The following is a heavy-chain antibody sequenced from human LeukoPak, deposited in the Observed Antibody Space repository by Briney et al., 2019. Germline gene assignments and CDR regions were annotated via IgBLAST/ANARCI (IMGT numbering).Heavy chain of an antibody. CDR1: GDYITTINYY. D-gene: IGHD3-9*01. J-gene: IGHJ4*02. CDR3: ARRSRLYKHETTGYHDS. V-gene: IGHV4-39*01. Sequence: SETLSLTCNVSGDYITTINYYWAWIRQPPGKGLEWIASVFYSGTTYYNPSLKSRVVISMDTSRKQISLRLSSVTATDTAIYYCARRSRLYKHETTGYHDSWGQGTLVTVSS. CDR2: VFYSGTT.